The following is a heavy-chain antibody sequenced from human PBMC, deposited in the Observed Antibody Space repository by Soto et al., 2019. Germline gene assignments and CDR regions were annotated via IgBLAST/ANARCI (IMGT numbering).Heavy chain of an antibody. CDR3: AKEVDYGSGSVRNFGLNWYFDL. D-gene: IGHD3-10*01. V-gene: IGHV3-9*01. J-gene: IGHJ2*01. Sequence: EVQLVESGGGLVQPGRSLRLSCAASGFTFDDYAMHWVRQAPGKGLEWVSGISWNSGSIGYADSVKGRFTISRDNAKNSLYLQMNSLRAEDTALYYCAKEVDYGSGSVRNFGLNWYFDLWGRGTLVTVSS. CDR2: ISWNSGSI. CDR1: GFTFDDYA.